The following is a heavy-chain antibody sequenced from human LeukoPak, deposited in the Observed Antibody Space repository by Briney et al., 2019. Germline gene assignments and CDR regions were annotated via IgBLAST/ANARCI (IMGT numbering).Heavy chain of an antibody. CDR1: GFTFSSYA. Sequence: PGGSLRLSCAAFGFTFSSYAMNWVRQAPGKGLEWVSVISGGGGSTYYADSVKGRFTISRDNSKNTLYLQMNSLRAEDTAVYYCAKDRDITIFGVVSLFDYWGQGTLVTVSS. CDR3: AKDRDITIFGVVSLFDY. CDR2: ISGGGGST. D-gene: IGHD3-3*01. V-gene: IGHV3-23*01. J-gene: IGHJ4*02.